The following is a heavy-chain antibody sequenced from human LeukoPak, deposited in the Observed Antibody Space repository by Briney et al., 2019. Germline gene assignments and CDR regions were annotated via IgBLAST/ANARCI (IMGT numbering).Heavy chain of an antibody. CDR3: ARGGQYSSSWYHGEGGYFDY. J-gene: IGHJ4*02. CDR1: GGSISSGGYY. D-gene: IGHD6-13*01. V-gene: IGHV4-30-2*01. CDR2: IYHSGRT. Sequence: SETLSLTCTVSGGSISSGGYYWVWIRQPPGKGLEWIGYIYHSGRTDYNPSLKSRVTISLDSSKNQFSLKLSSVTAADTAVYYCARGGQYSSSWYHGEGGYFDYWGQGTLVTVSS.